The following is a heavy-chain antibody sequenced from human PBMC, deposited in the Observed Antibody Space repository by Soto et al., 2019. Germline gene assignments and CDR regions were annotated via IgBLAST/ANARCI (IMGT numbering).Heavy chain of an antibody. CDR1: GFTFSSYG. CDR2: IWYDGSNK. Sequence: GGSLRLSCAASGFTFSSYGMHWVRQAPGKGLEWVAVIWYDGSNKYYADSVKGRFTISRDNSKNTLYLQMNSLRAEDTAVYYCARATSDPICGGDCSSIAPDYWGQGTLVTVSS. CDR3: ARATSDPICGGDCSSIAPDY. D-gene: IGHD2-21*02. V-gene: IGHV3-33*01. J-gene: IGHJ4*02.